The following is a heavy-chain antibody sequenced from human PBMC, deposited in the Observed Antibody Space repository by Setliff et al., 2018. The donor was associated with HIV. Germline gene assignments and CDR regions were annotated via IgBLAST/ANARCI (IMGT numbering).Heavy chain of an antibody. V-gene: IGHV1-18*01. CDR2: ISGYNGKT. D-gene: IGHD6-19*01. CDR1: GYTFTIYG. J-gene: IGHJ3*02. Sequence: EASVKVSCKASGYTFTIYGITWVRQAPGQGLEWMGWISGYNGKTNYAQKYQDRVTMTTNISTSMAYMEVRGLTSDDTAVYYCARRVIAVPGTDDAFDIWGHGTMVTVSS. CDR3: ARRVIAVPGTDDAFDI.